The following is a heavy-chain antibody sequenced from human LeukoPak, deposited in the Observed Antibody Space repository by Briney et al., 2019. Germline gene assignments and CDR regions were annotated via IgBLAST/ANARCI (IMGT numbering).Heavy chain of an antibody. D-gene: IGHD3-22*01. CDR3: AREIRPDYYDSIGYYF. V-gene: IGHV3-48*03. J-gene: IGHJ4*02. CDR2: MSSSGSPI. Sequence: GGSLRLSCVASGFTFSSYEMNWVRQAPGKGLEWISYMSSSGSPIYYADSVKGRFTISRDNAKNSLYLQMISLRAEDTAVYYCAREIRPDYYDSIGYYFGGQGTLVTVSS. CDR1: GFTFSSYE.